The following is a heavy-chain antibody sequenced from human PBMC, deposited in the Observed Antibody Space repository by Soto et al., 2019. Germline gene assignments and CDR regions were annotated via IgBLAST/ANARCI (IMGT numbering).Heavy chain of an antibody. D-gene: IGHD2-15*01. CDR1: GFTFSDAW. V-gene: IGHV3-15*01. CDR2: IKSKSDGGTT. Sequence: GGSLRLSCAASGFTFSDAWMGWVRQAPGKXLDWVGRIKSKSDGGTTEYAAPVRGRFTISRDDSKNTLYLQMNSLKTEDTAVYYCTTGLWRIAVVVGSTGYFNPWGQGTPVTVSS. CDR3: TTGLWRIAVVVGSTGYFNP. J-gene: IGHJ5*02.